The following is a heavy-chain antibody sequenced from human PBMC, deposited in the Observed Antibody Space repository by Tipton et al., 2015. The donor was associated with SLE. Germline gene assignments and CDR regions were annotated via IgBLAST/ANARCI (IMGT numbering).Heavy chain of an antibody. D-gene: IGHD3-10*01. CDR2: IDSDGSIT. CDR3: ARIDYYGSGSRDY. CDR1: GFTFNRYW. Sequence: SLRLSCAASGFTFNRYWMHWVRQAPGKGRMWVSRIDSDGSITKYADSVKGRFTISRDNAKNTLYLQMNSLRAEDTAVYYCARIDYYGSGSRDYWGQGTLVTVSS. V-gene: IGHV3-74*01. J-gene: IGHJ4*02.